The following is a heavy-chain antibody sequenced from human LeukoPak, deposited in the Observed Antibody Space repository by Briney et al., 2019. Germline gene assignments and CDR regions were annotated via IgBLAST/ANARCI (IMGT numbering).Heavy chain of an antibody. CDR2: MNPNSGNT. D-gene: IGHD2-2*01. CDR1: GYTFTSYD. Sequence: ASVKVSCKASGYTFTSYDINWVRQATGQGLEWMGWMNPNSGNTGYAQKFQGRVTMTRNTPISTAYMELSSLRSEDTAVYYCARGQIPAAIFGSYYYYGMDVWGQGTTVTVSS. J-gene: IGHJ6*02. CDR3: ARGQIPAAIFGSYYYYGMDV. V-gene: IGHV1-8*01.